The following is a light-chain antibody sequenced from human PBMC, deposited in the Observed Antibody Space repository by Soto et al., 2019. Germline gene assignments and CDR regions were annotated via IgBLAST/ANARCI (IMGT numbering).Light chain of an antibody. CDR1: QSVSSSY. V-gene: IGKV3-11*01. CDR3: QERSNWPPVT. CDR2: DAS. Sequence: EIVLTQSPATLSLTPGERGTLSCRASQSVSSSYLAWYQQKPGQAPRLLIYDASNRATGVPARFSGSGSGTDFTLTINSLESEDFAVYYCQERSNWPPVTFGGGTKVEIK. J-gene: IGKJ4*01.